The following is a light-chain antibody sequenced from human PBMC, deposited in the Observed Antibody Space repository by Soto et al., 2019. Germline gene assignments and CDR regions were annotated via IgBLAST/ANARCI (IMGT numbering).Light chain of an antibody. CDR2: GAS. CDR1: QSVRSNY. Sequence: EIVLTQSPGTLSLSPGERATLSCRASQSVRSNYLAWYQQKPGQAPRLLIYGASSRASGIPARFSGSGSGTDFTLTITRLEPEDFAVYYCQQYGSSSWTFGQGTKVEIK. J-gene: IGKJ1*01. V-gene: IGKV3-20*01. CDR3: QQYGSSSWT.